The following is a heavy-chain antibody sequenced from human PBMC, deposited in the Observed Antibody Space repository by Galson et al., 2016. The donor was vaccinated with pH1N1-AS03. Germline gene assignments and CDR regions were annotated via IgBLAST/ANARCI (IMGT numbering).Heavy chain of an antibody. J-gene: IGHJ4*02. CDR3: ARSNYYFDS. Sequence: SLRLSCAASGFTFSNYWMQWVRQAPGKGLLSVSRINPDGSPTNYADSVKGRFTISRDNAKNTLFLQMNSLRAEDTAVYYCARSNYYFDSWGQGTLVTVSP. CDR1: GFTFSNYW. D-gene: IGHD5-24*01. CDR2: INPDGSPT. V-gene: IGHV3-74*01.